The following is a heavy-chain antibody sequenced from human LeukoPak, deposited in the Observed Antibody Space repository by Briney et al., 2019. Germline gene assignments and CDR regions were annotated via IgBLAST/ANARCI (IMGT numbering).Heavy chain of an antibody. V-gene: IGHV4-4*07. Sequence: SETLSLTCTVSGDSISSYYWSWIRQPAGKGLEWIGRIYTSGSTNYNPSLKSRVTISVDTSKNQFSLKLSSVTAADTAVYYCARVRSGSYNGGWFDPWGQGTLVTVSS. D-gene: IGHD3-10*01. J-gene: IGHJ5*02. CDR3: ARVRSGSYNGGWFDP. CDR1: GDSISSYY. CDR2: IYTSGST.